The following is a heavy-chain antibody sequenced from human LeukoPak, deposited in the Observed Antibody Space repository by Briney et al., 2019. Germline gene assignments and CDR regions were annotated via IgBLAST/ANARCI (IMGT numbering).Heavy chain of an antibody. CDR3: SRWGGTRQYYFDY. J-gene: IGHJ4*02. D-gene: IGHD1-1*01. CDR1: GFIFSDYC. V-gene: IGHV3-33*01. CDR2: TRFDGSIK. Sequence: PGRSLRLSCALSGFIFSDYCFHWVRQAPGKGLEWVAVTRFDGSIKQYADSVKGRFTISRDDSKNTLYLQMNSLKSEDTAVYYCSRWGGTRQYYFDYWGRGTLVTVSS.